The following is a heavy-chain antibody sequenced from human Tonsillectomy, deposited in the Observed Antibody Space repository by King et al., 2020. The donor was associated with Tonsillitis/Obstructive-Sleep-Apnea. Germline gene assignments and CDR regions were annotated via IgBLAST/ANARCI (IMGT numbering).Heavy chain of an antibody. V-gene: IGHV3-53*01. CDR1: GFTINNNY. J-gene: IGHJ4*02. Sequence: VQLVESGGGLIQPGGSLRLSCAASGFTINNNYMSWVRQAPGKGLEWVSVIYSDGTTYYADSVKGRFTISRDNSKNTLYLQMNSLRADDTAVYYCAKDPGYGWGTDYEGYWGQGTLVTVSS. D-gene: IGHD3-10*01. CDR3: AKDPGYGWGTDYEGY. CDR2: IYSDGTT.